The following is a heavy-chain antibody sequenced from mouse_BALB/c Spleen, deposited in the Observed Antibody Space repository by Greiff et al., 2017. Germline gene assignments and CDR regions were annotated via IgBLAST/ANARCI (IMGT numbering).Heavy chain of an antibody. CDR2: IDPENGDT. CDR3: NAIYGRGY. Sequence: VQLQQSGAELVRSGASVKLSCTASGFNIKDYYMHWVKQRPEQGLEWIGWIDPENGDTEYAPKFQGKATMTADTSSNTAYLQLSSLTSEDTAVYYCNAIYGRGYWGRGTSVTVSS. CDR1: GFNIKDYY. V-gene: IGHV14-4*02. J-gene: IGHJ4*01.